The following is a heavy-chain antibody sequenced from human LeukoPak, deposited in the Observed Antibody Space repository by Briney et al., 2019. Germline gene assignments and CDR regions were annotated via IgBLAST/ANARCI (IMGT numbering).Heavy chain of an antibody. CDR2: INPNSGGT. V-gene: IGHV1-2*02. Sequence: ASVKVSCKASGYTFTGYYMHWVRLAPGQGLEWMGWINPNSGGTNYAQKFQGRVTMTRDTSISTAYMELSRLRSDDTAVYYCASTAMVTRIAFDIWGQGTMVTVSS. D-gene: IGHD5-18*01. CDR3: ASTAMVTRIAFDI. CDR1: GYTFTGYY. J-gene: IGHJ3*02.